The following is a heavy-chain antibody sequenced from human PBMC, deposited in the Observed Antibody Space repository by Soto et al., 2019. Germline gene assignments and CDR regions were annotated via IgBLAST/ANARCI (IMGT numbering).Heavy chain of an antibody. V-gene: IGHV1-69*13. CDR2: IVPIYGTR. J-gene: IGHJ6*02. Sequence: SVKVSCKASGGTFSGYAFSWVRQAPGQGLEWMGGIVPIYGTRGFAQKFQGRLTITADEPTRTAYMELSSLRSEDTAVYYCARDLDYYGSGSHYYYGMGVWGQGTTVTVSS. D-gene: IGHD3-10*01. CDR3: ARDLDYYGSGSHYYYGMGV. CDR1: GGTFSGYA.